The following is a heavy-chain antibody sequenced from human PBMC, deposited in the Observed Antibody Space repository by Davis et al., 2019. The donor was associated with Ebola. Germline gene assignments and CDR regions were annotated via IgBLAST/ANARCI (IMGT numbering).Heavy chain of an antibody. Sequence: SETLSLTCAVYGGSFSGYYWSWIRQPPGKGLEWIGEINHSGSTNYNPSLKSRVTISVDTSKNQFSLKLSSVTAADTAVYYCARHCSSTSCSWFDPWGQGTLVTVSS. J-gene: IGHJ5*02. V-gene: IGHV4-34*01. CDR1: GGSFSGYY. D-gene: IGHD2-2*01. CDR2: INHSGST. CDR3: ARHCSSTSCSWFDP.